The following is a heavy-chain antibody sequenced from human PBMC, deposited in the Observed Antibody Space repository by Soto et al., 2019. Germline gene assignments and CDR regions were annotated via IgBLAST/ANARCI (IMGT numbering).Heavy chain of an antibody. CDR1: GGPITNY. V-gene: IGHV4-31*03. D-gene: IGHD4-17*01. Sequence: QVQLQESGPGLVKPSQTLSLTCTVSGGPITNYWSWIREHPGKGLEWIGYIYDSGSTYYNPSLKSRVTMSIDTTKNQLSLKLTSVTAADTAVYYCAIVNLDYVTGMHVWGQVITVTVSS. CDR3: AIVNLDYVTGMHV. J-gene: IGHJ6*02. CDR2: IYDSGST.